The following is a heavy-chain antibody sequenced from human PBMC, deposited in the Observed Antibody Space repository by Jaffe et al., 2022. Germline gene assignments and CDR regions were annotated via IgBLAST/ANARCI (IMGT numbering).Heavy chain of an antibody. CDR1: GFTFGDYA. CDR2: IRSKAYGGTT. CDR3: TREEYYYDSSGYSYAFDI. J-gene: IGHJ3*02. D-gene: IGHD3-22*01. V-gene: IGHV3-49*04. Sequence: EVQLVESGGGLVQPGRSLRLSCTASGFTFGDYAMSWVRQAPGKGLEWVGFIRSKAYGGTTEYAASVKGRFTISRDDSKSIAYLQMNSLKTEDTAVYYCTREEYYYDSSGYSYAFDIWGQGTMVTVSS.